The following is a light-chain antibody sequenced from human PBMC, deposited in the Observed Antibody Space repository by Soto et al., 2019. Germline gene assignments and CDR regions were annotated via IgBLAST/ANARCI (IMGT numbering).Light chain of an antibody. CDR2: GAS. Sequence: EIVLTQSPDTLSLSPGERATLSCMASQSVSSTYLAWYQQKPGQAPRLLIYGASDRATGIPDRFSGSGSGTDFTLTISRLEPEDFAVYCCQVYASLPNTFAQGTKVDI. CDR1: QSVSSTY. CDR3: QVYASLPNT. V-gene: IGKV3-20*01. J-gene: IGKJ1*01.